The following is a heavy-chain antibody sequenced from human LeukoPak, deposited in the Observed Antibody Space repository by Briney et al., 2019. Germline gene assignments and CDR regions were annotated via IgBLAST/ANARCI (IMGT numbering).Heavy chain of an antibody. CDR1: GYTFTGYY. V-gene: IGHV1-2*02. J-gene: IGHJ5*02. D-gene: IGHD2-15*01. CDR2: INPNSGGT. Sequence: EASVKVSCKASGYTFTGYYMHWVRQAPGQGLEWMGWINPNSGGTNYARKFQGRVTMTRDTSISTAYMELSRLRSDDTAVYYCARALSYCSGGSCYSEDWFDPWGQGTLVTVSS. CDR3: ARALSYCSGGSCYSEDWFDP.